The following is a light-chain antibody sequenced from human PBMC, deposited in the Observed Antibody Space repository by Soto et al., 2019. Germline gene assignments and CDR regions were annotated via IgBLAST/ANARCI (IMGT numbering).Light chain of an antibody. CDR3: QQRSHWPPGAT. CDR2: DAS. J-gene: IGKJ4*01. V-gene: IGKV3-11*01. CDR1: QSVSTY. Sequence: EVVLTQSPATLSLSPGERATLSCRASQSVSTYLAWYQHKPDQAPRLLVSDASIRATGTPASFSGGGSGTDFTLTISSLAPEDLAVYYCQQRSHWPPGATFGGGTKVEIK.